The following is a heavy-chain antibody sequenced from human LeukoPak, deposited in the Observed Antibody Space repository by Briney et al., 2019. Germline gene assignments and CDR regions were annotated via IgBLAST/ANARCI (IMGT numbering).Heavy chain of an antibody. CDR3: AKDRYSSSWQLDY. Sequence: GGSLRLSCAASGFTFSSYEMNWVRQAPGKGLEWVSYISSSGSTIYYADSVKGRFTISRDNSKNTLYLQMNPPRTEDTAVYYCAKDRYSSSWQLDYWGQGTLVTVSS. V-gene: IGHV3-48*03. CDR1: GFTFSSYE. D-gene: IGHD6-13*01. CDR2: ISSSGSTI. J-gene: IGHJ4*02.